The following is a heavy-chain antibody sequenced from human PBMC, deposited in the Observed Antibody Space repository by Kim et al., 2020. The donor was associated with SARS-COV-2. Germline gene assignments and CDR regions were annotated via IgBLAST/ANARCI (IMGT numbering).Heavy chain of an antibody. J-gene: IGHJ6*03. Sequence: KSRVTISVDTSKNQFSLKLSSVTAADTAVYYCARVCTATVTIVRGYYMDVWGKGTTVTVSS. CDR3: ARVCTATVTIVRGYYMDV. V-gene: IGHV4-31*02. D-gene: IGHD4-17*01.